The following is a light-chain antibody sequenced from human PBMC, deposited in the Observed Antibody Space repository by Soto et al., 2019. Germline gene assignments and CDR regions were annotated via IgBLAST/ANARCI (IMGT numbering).Light chain of an antibody. CDR3: NSYAGSNNPYV. CDR1: SSDVGGYDS. V-gene: IGLV2-8*01. J-gene: IGLJ1*01. Sequence: QSALTQPPSASGSPGQSVTISCTGTSSDVGGYDSVSWYQQYPGKAPKLMIYEVSRRPSGVPDRFSGSKSGNTASLTVSGLQAEDEADYYCNSYAGSNNPYVFGTGTKLTVL. CDR2: EVS.